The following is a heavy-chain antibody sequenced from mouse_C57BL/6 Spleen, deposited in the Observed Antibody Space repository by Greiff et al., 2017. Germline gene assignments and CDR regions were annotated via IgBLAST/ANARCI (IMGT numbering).Heavy chain of an antibody. CDR2: ISDGGSYT. V-gene: IGHV5-4*01. CDR1: GFTFSSYA. J-gene: IGHJ1*03. D-gene: IGHD1-1*01. CDR3: AREAPTTVVDWYFDV. Sequence: EVHLVESGGGLVKPGGSLKLSCAASGFTFSSYAMSWVRQTPEKRLEWVATISDGGSYTYYPDNVKGRFTISRDNAKNNLYLQMSHLKSEDTAMYYCAREAPTTVVDWYFDVWGTGTTVTVSS.